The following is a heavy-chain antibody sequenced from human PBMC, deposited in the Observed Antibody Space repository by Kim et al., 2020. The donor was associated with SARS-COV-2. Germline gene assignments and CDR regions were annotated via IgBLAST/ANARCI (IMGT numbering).Heavy chain of an antibody. CDR3: ARQKYGSGSYPRGGMDV. CDR1: GYSFTSYW. D-gene: IGHD3-10*01. CDR2: IYPGDSDT. Sequence: GESLKISCKGSGYSFTSYWIGWVRQMPGKGLEWMGIIYPGDSDTRYSPSFQGQVTISADKSISTAYLQWSSLKASDTAMYYCARQKYGSGSYPRGGMDVWGQGTTVTVSS. V-gene: IGHV5-51*01. J-gene: IGHJ6*02.